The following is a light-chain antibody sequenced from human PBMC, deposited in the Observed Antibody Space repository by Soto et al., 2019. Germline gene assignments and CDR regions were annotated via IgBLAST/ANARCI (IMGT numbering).Light chain of an antibody. V-gene: IGKV1-17*03. J-gene: IGKJ1*01. CDR2: AAS. CDR3: LQHNSFPRT. CDR1: QDISNY. Sequence: DIQMTQSPSAMSASVGDRVTITYRASQDISNYVVWFQQKPGKVPKRLIYAASTLQSGVPSRFSGSGSGTEFTLTISRLQPEDSATYYCLQHNSFPRTFGQGTKVEIK.